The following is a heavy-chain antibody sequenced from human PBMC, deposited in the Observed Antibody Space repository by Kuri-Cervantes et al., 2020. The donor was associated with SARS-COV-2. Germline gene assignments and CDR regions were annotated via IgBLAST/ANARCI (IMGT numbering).Heavy chain of an antibody. CDR3: ARRAKMLRFLEWFPGYMDV. Sequence: GSLRLSCAVYGGSFSGYSWGWIRQPPGKGLEWIGEINHSGSTNYNPSLKSRVTISVDTSKNQFSLKLSSVTAADTAVYYCARRAKMLRFLEWFPGYMDVWGKGTTVTVSS. J-gene: IGHJ6*03. D-gene: IGHD3-3*01. V-gene: IGHV4-34*01. CDR1: GGSFSGYS. CDR2: INHSGST.